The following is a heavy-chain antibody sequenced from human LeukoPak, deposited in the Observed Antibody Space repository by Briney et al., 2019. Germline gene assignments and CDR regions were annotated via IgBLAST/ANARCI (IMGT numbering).Heavy chain of an antibody. CDR2: INPNSGGT. D-gene: IGHD5-18*01. CDR3: ARGGIQMPGGDWFDP. CDR1: GYTFTGYY. V-gene: IGHV1-2*02. Sequence: ASVKVSCKASGYTFTGYYMHWVRQAPGQGLEWMGWINPNSGGTNYAQKFQGRVTMTRDTSISTAYMELSRLRSDDTAVYYCARGGIQMPGGDWFDPWGQGTLVTVSS. J-gene: IGHJ5*02.